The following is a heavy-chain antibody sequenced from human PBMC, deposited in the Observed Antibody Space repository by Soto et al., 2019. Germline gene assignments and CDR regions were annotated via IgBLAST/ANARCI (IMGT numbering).Heavy chain of an antibody. CDR3: ARSEAYCGGDCYFDY. CDR1: GGSISSYY. Sequence: SETLSLTCTVSGGSISSYYWSWIRQPPGKGLEWIGYIYYSGSANYNPSLKSRVTISVDTSKNQFSLKLSSVTAADTAVYYCARSEAYCGGDCYFDYWGQGTLVTVSS. CDR2: IYYSGSA. D-gene: IGHD2-21*02. J-gene: IGHJ4*02. V-gene: IGHV4-59*08.